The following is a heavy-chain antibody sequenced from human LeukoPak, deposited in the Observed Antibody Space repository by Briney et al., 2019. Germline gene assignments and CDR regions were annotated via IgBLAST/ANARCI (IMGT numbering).Heavy chain of an antibody. CDR3: VSELKGAIEL. J-gene: IGHJ5*02. CDR1: GGSTSSADAC. V-gene: IGHV4-30-4*08. CDR2: IYYSGST. D-gene: IGHD3-10*01. Sequence: SETLSHTCTDRGGSTSSADACGSSIRQPPGKGLEWIGYIYYSGSTYYNPSLKSRVTISVDTSKNQFSLKLSSVTAADTAVYYCVSELKGAIELWGQGTLVTVSS.